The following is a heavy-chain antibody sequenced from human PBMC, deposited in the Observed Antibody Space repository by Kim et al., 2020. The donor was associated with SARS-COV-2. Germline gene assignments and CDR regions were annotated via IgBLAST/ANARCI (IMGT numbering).Heavy chain of an antibody. CDR1: GGSISSYY. CDR3: ARMGLWFGAPPNWFDP. CDR2: IYYSGST. J-gene: IGHJ5*02. Sequence: SETLSLTCTVSGGSISSYYWSWIRQPPGKGLEWIGYIYYSGSTNYNPSLKSRVTISVDTSKNQFSLKLSSVTAADTAVYYCARMGLWFGAPPNWFDPWGQGTMVTVSS. V-gene: IGHV4-59*01. D-gene: IGHD3-10*01.